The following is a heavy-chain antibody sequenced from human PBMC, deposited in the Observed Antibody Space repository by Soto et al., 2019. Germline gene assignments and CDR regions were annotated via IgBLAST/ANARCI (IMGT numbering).Heavy chain of an antibody. J-gene: IGHJ5*02. CDR1: GFSLSTSGVG. V-gene: IGHV2-5*01. CDR2: IYWNDDK. D-gene: IGHD6-6*01. CDR3: ELTPYSSSSGNWFDP. Sequence: SCPTLVNPTQTLTLTCTFSGFSLSTSGVGVGWIRQPPGKALEWLALIYWNDDKRYSPSLKSRLTITKDTSKNQVVLTMTNMDPVDTATYYCELTPYSSSSGNWFDPWGQGTLVTVSS.